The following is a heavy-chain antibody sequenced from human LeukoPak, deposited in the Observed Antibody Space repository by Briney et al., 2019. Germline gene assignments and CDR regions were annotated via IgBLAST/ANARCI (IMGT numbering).Heavy chain of an antibody. D-gene: IGHD2-15*01. CDR2: IYADGSA. J-gene: IGHJ3*01. Sequence: SETLSLTCSVSGVSITNFFWSWIRQPAGKGLEWLGRIYADGSAHYTPSLRTRLSMSLDTSKSQVSLKLTSVTAADTAVYYRATDIVGAPSDGFDVWGRGTSVVVSS. CDR3: ATDIVGAPSDGFDV. V-gene: IGHV4-4*07. CDR1: GVSITNFF.